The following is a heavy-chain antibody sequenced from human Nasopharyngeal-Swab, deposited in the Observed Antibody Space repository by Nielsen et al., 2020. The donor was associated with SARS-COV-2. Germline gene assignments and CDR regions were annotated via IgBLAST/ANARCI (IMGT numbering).Heavy chain of an antibody. CDR3: VKRVGDTPKVTDLDY. V-gene: IGHV3-64D*08. CDR1: GFIFSSYP. CDR2: ISSSGANA. Sequence: GESLKISCSASGFIFSSYPMQWVRQAPGKGLEYISAISSSGANAYYSDSAQGRFTISRDNSINTLYLQMSSLRTEDTAVYYCVKRVGDTPKVTDLDYWGQGTLVTVSS. J-gene: IGHJ4*02. D-gene: IGHD3-10*01.